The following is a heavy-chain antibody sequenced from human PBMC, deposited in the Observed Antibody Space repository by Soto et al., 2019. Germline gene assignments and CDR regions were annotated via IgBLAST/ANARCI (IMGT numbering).Heavy chain of an antibody. Sequence: RGSLRLSCAASGFTFSSYGTHWVRQVPGKGPAWVSRINHDGSKTEYADSVKGRFTISRDNTNNTLYLQMNRLRVEDTAMYYCVREPWGFSGTWYDYWGQGTLVTVSS. V-gene: IGHV3-74*01. J-gene: IGHJ4*02. CDR1: GFTFSSYG. CDR3: VREPWGFSGTWYDY. D-gene: IGHD6-13*01. CDR2: INHDGSKT.